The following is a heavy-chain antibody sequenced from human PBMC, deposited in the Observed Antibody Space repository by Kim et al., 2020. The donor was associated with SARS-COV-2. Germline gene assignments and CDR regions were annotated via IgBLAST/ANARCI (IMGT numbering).Heavy chain of an antibody. D-gene: IGHD3-22*01. J-gene: IGHJ4*02. CDR1: GFTFSDYY. V-gene: IGHV3-11*03. CDR2: ISSSSSYT. CDR3: ARVYDSSGYYPDY. Sequence: GGSLRLSCAASGFTFSDYYMSWIRQAPGKGLEWVSYISSSSSYTNYADSVKGRFTISRDNAKNSLYLQMNSLRAEDTAVYYCARVYDSSGYYPDYWGQGTLVTVSS.